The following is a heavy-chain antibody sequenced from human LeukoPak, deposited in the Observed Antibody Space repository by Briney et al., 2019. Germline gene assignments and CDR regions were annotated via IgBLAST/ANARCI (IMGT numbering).Heavy chain of an antibody. CDR2: ISGRGGST. CDR3: AKGETEGGGLAHAY. V-gene: IGHV3-23*01. Sequence: GGSLRLSCAASGFTYPNFAMSWVRQAPGKGVVWVSAISGRGGSTYYADAVKGRFTISRDNSKNTLYLQMNSLSAEDTAEYYCAKGETEGGGLAHAYWGQGTLVTVSS. D-gene: IGHD2-15*01. J-gene: IGHJ4*02. CDR1: GFTYPNFA.